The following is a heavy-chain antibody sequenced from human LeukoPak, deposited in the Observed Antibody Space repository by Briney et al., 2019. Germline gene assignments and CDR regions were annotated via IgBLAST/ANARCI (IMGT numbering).Heavy chain of an antibody. CDR1: GFTFTRYW. Sequence: GGSLRLSCAASGFTFTRYWMSWVSQAPGKGLEWVANIKQDGSERHYVDSVKGRFTTSRDNARNSVYLQMNSLSDDDTAVYYCARDGDYIMPPFDYWGQGILVTVSS. J-gene: IGHJ4*02. D-gene: IGHD4-17*01. V-gene: IGHV3-7*01. CDR3: ARDGDYIMPPFDY. CDR2: IKQDGSER.